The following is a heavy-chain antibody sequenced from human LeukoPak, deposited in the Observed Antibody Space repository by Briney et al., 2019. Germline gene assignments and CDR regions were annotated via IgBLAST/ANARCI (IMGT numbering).Heavy chain of an antibody. Sequence: PSETLSLTCTVSGGSISDYYWSWIRQPPGKGLEWIGYIYYSGSTYYNPSLKSRVTISVDTSKNQFSLKLSSVTAADTAVYYCAREAVLLWFGESVDWFDPWGQGTLVTVSS. CDR2: IYYSGST. CDR3: AREAVLLWFGESVDWFDP. D-gene: IGHD3-10*01. CDR1: GGSISDYY. J-gene: IGHJ5*02. V-gene: IGHV4-59*12.